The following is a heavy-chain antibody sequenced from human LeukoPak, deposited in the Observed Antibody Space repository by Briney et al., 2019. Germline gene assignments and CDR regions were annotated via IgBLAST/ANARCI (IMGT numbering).Heavy chain of an antibody. J-gene: IGHJ4*02. CDR1: GFTFSSYW. V-gene: IGHV3-30-3*01. CDR2: ISYDGSNK. CDR3: AREGGGMGVVVSPNTRFDS. Sequence: GGSLRLSCAASGFTFSSYWMTWVRQAPGKGLEWVAVISYDGSNKYYADSVKGRFTISRDNSKNTLYLQMNSLRAEDTAVYYCAREGGGMGVVVSPNTRFDSWGQGTLVTVSS. D-gene: IGHD2-2*01.